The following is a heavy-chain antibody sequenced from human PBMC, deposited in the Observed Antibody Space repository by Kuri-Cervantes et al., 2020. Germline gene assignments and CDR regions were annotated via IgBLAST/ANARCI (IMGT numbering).Heavy chain of an antibody. CDR1: GASVSGGSYY. D-gene: IGHD3-22*01. Sequence: SETLSLTCSVSGASVSGGSYYWSWIRQPPGKGLEWIGYVYYSGSTKYNPSLKSRVTMSLDTSKNQFSLKLSSVTATDTAVYYCARRPYYYDSSGYHYWGQGTLVTVSS. CDR2: VYYSGST. J-gene: IGHJ4*02. V-gene: IGHV4-61*01. CDR3: ARRPYYYDSSGYHY.